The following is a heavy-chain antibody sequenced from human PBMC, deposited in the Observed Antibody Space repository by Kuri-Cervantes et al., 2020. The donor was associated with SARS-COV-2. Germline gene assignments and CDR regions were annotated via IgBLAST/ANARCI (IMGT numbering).Heavy chain of an antibody. D-gene: IGHD3/OR15-3a*01. CDR1: GFTFSSYE. Sequence: GESLKISCAASGFTFSSYEMNWVRQAPGKGLEWVSYISSSGSTIYYADSVKGRFTISRANAKNSLYLQMNSLRAEDTAVYYCARDWAGTEGFDAFDIWGQGTMVTVSS. V-gene: IGHV3-48*03. J-gene: IGHJ3*02. CDR2: ISSSGSTI. CDR3: ARDWAGTEGFDAFDI.